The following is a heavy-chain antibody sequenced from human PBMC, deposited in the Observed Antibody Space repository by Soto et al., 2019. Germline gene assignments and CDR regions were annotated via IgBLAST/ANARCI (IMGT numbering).Heavy chain of an antibody. Sequence: EVQLVESGGGLVKPGGSLRLSCAASGCTFSSYIMNWVRQAPGKGLEWVSSISSSSSYIYYADSVKGRFTISRDNAKNSLYLQMNSLRAEDTAVYYCASRYCSSTSCYRSPNWFDPWGQGTLVTVSS. CDR2: ISSSSSYI. J-gene: IGHJ5*02. CDR1: GCTFSSYI. D-gene: IGHD2-2*01. CDR3: ASRYCSSTSCYRSPNWFDP. V-gene: IGHV3-21*01.